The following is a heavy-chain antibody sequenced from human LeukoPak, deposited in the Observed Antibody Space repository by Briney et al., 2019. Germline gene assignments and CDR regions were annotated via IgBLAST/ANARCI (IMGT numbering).Heavy chain of an antibody. J-gene: IGHJ4*02. CDR1: GGSFSGYY. V-gene: IGHV4-34*01. CDR2: INHSGST. D-gene: IGHD3-16*02. CDR3: ASKVSCDYVWGSYRSGDCCSLDY. Sequence: SQTLSLTCAVYGGSFSGYYWSWIRQPPGKGLEWIGEINHSGSTNYNPSLKSRATISVDTSKNQFSLKLSSVTAADTAVYYCASKVSCDYVWGSYRSGDCCSLDYWGQGTLVTVSS.